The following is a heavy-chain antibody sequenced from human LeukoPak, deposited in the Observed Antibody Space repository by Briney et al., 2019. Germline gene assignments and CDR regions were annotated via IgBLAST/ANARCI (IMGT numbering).Heavy chain of an antibody. J-gene: IGHJ4*02. CDR2: ISYDDGSNK. D-gene: IGHD4-23*01. Sequence: GGSLRLSCAASGFTFSSYAMHWVRKAPGKGLEWVALISYDDGSNKYYADSVKGRFTISRDNSKSTLYLQMNSLRAEDTAVYYCARVDYGGNLHFDYWGQGTLVTVSS. V-gene: IGHV3-30-3*01. CDR1: GFTFSSYA. CDR3: ARVDYGGNLHFDY.